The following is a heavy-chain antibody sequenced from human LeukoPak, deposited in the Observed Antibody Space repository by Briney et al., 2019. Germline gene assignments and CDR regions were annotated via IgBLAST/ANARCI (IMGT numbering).Heavy chain of an antibody. V-gene: IGHV3-7*01. CDR2: INQDGSDK. J-gene: IGHJ4*02. CDR1: GFTFSNSW. Sequence: PGGSLRLSCAVSGFTFSNSWMSWVRQAPGKGLEWVASINQDGSDKHYVESLQGRFTISRDNAKNSLYLQMNSLRAEDTAVYYCANLLGPYYDYVWGSYRSFDYWGQGTLVTVSS. CDR3: ANLLGPYYDYVWGSYRSFDY. D-gene: IGHD3-16*02.